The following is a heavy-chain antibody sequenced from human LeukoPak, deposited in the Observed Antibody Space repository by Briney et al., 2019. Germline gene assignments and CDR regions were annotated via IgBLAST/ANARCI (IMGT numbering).Heavy chain of an antibody. D-gene: IGHD2-21*02. CDR2: IYYSGST. V-gene: IGHV4-30-4*01. CDR3: VRSVVVTAKSGAYVFDI. J-gene: IGHJ3*02. Sequence: SETLSLTCTVSGGSISSGGYYWSWIRQPPGKGLEWIGYIYYSGSTYYNPSLKSRVTISVDTSKNQFSLKLSSVTAADTAVYYCVRSVVVTAKSGAYVFDIWGQGTMVTVSS. CDR1: GGSISSGGYY.